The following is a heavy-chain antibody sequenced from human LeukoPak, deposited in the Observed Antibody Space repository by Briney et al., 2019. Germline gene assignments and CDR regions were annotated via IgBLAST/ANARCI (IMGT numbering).Heavy chain of an antibody. CDR2: ISYDGSNK. D-gene: IGHD3-22*01. CDR1: GFTFSSYA. V-gene: IGHV3-30*04. CDR3: ARGFTMIVVVITVAKVLVALFDY. J-gene: IGHJ4*02. Sequence: PGRSLRLSCAASGFTFSSYAMHWVRQAPGKGLEWVAVISYDGSNKYYADSVKGRFTISRDNSKNTLYLQMNSLRAEDTAVYYCARGFTMIVVVITVAKVLVALFDYWGQGTLVTVSS.